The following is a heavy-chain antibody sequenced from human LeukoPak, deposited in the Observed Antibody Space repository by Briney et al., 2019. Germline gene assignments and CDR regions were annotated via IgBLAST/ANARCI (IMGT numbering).Heavy chain of an antibody. CDR3: AREVGELQFLEWLYPI. CDR2: ISSSSSTI. V-gene: IGHV3-48*01. CDR1: GFTFSSYS. D-gene: IGHD3-3*01. J-gene: IGHJ4*02. Sequence: GGSLRLSCAASGFTFSSYSMNWVRRAPGKGLEWVSYISSSSSTIYYADSVKGRFTISRDNAKNSLYLQMNSLRAEDTAVYYCAREVGELQFLEWLYPIWGQGTLVTVSS.